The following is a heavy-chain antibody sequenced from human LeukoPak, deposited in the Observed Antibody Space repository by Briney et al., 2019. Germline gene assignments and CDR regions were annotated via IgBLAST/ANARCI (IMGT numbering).Heavy chain of an antibody. J-gene: IGHJ4*02. D-gene: IGHD3-3*01. CDR2: IYYSGST. V-gene: IGHV4-59*08. CDR1: GGSISSYY. Sequence: SETLSLTCTVSGGSISSYYWSWIRQPPGKGLEWIGYIYYSGSTNYNPSLKSRVTVSVDTSKNQFSLKLSSVTAADTAVYYCARLDDFSGVYWGQGTLVTVSS. CDR3: ARLDDFSGVY.